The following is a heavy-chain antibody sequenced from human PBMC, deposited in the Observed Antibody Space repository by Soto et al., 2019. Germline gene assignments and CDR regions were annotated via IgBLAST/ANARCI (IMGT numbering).Heavy chain of an antibody. V-gene: IGHV1-3*01. CDR2: INAGNGNT. D-gene: IGHD3-10*01. CDR1: GYTFTSYA. J-gene: IGHJ4*02. CDR3: ARVVGWFGELFPYFDY. Sequence: GASVKVSCKASGYTFTSYAMHWVRQAPGQRLEWMGWINAGNGNTKYSQKFQGRVTITRDTSASTAYMELSSLRSEDTAVYYCARVVGWFGELFPYFDYWGQGTLVTVSS.